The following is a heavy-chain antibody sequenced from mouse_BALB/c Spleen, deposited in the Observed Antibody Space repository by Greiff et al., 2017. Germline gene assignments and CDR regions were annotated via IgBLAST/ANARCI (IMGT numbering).Heavy chain of an antibody. V-gene: IGHV7-3*02. J-gene: IGHJ2*01. Sequence: DVKLVDSGGGLVQPGGSLRLSCATSGFSFTAYYMSWVRQPPGKALEWLGFIRNKANGYTTEYSASVKGRFTISRDNSQSILYLQMNTLRAEDSATYYCAREGDWGQGTTLTVSS. CDR2: IRNKANGYTT. CDR1: GFSFTAYY. CDR3: AREGD.